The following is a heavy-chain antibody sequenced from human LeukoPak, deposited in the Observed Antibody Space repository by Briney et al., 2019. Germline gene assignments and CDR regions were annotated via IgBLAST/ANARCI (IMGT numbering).Heavy chain of an antibody. V-gene: IGHV3-23*01. CDR2: ISGSGGST. Sequence: GGSLRLSCAASRFTFNSYAMSWVRQAPGKWLERVSAISGSGGSTYYADSVKGRFTISRDNSKNTLYLKMNSLRAEDTAVYYCAKSSYYDSSGYYREYYFDYWGQGTLVTVSS. D-gene: IGHD3-22*01. CDR1: RFTFNSYA. J-gene: IGHJ4*02. CDR3: AKSSYYDSSGYYREYYFDY.